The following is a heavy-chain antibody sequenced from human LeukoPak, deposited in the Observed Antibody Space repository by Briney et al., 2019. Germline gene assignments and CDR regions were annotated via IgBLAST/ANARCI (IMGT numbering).Heavy chain of an antibody. J-gene: IGHJ5*02. CDR2: IYTSGST. Sequence: SETLSPTCTVSGGSISSYYWSWIRQPAGKGLEWIGRIYTSGSTNYNPSLKGRVTMSVDTSKNQFSLKLSSVTAADTAVYYCARESMYGDYKNWFDPWGQGTLVTVSS. CDR3: ARESMYGDYKNWFDP. CDR1: GGSISSYY. D-gene: IGHD4-17*01. V-gene: IGHV4-4*07.